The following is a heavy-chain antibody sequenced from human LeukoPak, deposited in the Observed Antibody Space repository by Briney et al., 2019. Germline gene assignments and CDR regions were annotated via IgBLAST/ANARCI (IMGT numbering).Heavy chain of an antibody. CDR2: IYYSGST. CDR1: GGSISSSSYY. Sequence: SETLSLTYTVSGGSISSSSYYWGWIRQPPGKGLEWIGSIYYSGSTYYNPSLKSRVTISVDTSKNQFSLKLSSVTAADTAVYYCASRRITMVQGVHFDYWGRGTLVTVSS. V-gene: IGHV4-39*01. CDR3: ASRRITMVQGVHFDY. D-gene: IGHD3-10*01. J-gene: IGHJ4*02.